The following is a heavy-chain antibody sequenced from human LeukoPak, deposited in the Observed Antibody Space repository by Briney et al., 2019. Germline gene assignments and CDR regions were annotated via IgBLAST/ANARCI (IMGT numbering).Heavy chain of an antibody. D-gene: IGHD3-22*01. CDR1: GGSISSYY. V-gene: IGHV4-59*01. J-gene: IGHJ4*02. Sequence: SETLSLTCTVSGGSISSYYWSWIRQPPGKGLEWIGYIYYSGSTNYNPSLKSRVTISVDTSKNQFSLKLRSVTAADTAFYYCAREGAGDYYDSSGYRVYYFDYWGQGTLVTVSS. CDR2: IYYSGST. CDR3: AREGAGDYYDSSGYRVYYFDY.